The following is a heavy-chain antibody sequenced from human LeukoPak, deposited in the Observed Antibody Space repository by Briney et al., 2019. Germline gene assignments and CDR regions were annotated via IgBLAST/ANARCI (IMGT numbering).Heavy chain of an antibody. J-gene: IGHJ6*03. Sequence: SETLSLTCTVSGGSISSYYWSWLRQPPGKGLEWIGYIYYSGSTNYNPSLKSRVTISVDTSKNQFSLKLSSVTAADTAVYYCAREGGYYYDSSGYPYYYYYMDVWGKGTTVTISS. D-gene: IGHD3-22*01. CDR3: AREGGYYYDSSGYPYYYYYMDV. CDR1: GGSISSYY. V-gene: IGHV4-59*01. CDR2: IYYSGST.